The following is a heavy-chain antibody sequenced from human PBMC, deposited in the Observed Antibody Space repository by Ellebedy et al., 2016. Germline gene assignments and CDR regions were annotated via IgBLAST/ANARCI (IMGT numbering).Heavy chain of an antibody. CDR3: ARDTRGGVGSSEAYYDP. CDR2: SSTT. D-gene: IGHD1-26*01. Sequence: ASVKVSXXASGYTFINHDITWVRQAPGQGLEWMGGSSTTNYAQKFQGRVTMTTDTSTSTAYMELRTLRFDDTAVYYCARDTRGGVGSSEAYYDPWGQGTLVTVS. CDR1: GYTFINHD. V-gene: IGHV1-18*01. J-gene: IGHJ5*02.